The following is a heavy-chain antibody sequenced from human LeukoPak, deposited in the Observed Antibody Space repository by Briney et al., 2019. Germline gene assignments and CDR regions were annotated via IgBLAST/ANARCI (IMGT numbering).Heavy chain of an antibody. J-gene: IGHJ4*02. CDR3: ARDYGGYQDY. Sequence: GGSLRLSCVAAGVTFSRYWMHWVRQAPGKGLVWVSRITSDGTSTSYADSVKGRFTISRDDAKNTLYLQMNSLRAEDTAVYYCARDYGGYQDYWGQGTLVTVS. D-gene: IGHD5-12*01. CDR2: ITSDGTST. V-gene: IGHV3-74*01. CDR1: GVTFSRYW.